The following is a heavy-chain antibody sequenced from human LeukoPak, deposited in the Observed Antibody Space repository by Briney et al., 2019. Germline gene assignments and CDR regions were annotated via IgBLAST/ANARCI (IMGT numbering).Heavy chain of an antibody. Sequence: PGGSLRLSCAASGFTFSNYVMTWVRQAPGKGLEWVSYISTTGSSIYYADSVKGRFTISRDNVKNLLYLQMNSLRAEDTAVYYCARVQRGIAVALDYWGQGTLATVSS. CDR1: GFTFSNYV. CDR3: ARVQRGIAVALDY. D-gene: IGHD6-19*01. CDR2: ISTTGSSI. V-gene: IGHV3-48*03. J-gene: IGHJ4*02.